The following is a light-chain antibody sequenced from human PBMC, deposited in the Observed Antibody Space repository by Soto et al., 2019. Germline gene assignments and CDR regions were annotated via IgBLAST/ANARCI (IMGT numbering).Light chain of an antibody. CDR3: QQYNSYSHT. J-gene: IGKJ1*01. CDR2: KAS. Sequence: DIQVTQSPSTLSASVGDRVTITCRASQSISSWLAWYQQKPGKAPKLLIYKASSLESGVPSRFSGSGSGTEFTLTISSLQPDDFATYYCQQYNSYSHTFGQGTKVDIK. V-gene: IGKV1-5*03. CDR1: QSISSW.